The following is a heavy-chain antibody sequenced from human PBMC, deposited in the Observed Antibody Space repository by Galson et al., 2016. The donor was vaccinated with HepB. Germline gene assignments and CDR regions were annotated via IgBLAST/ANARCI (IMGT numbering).Heavy chain of an antibody. J-gene: IGHJ4*02. CDR1: GFSLSTSGVG. D-gene: IGHD3-22*01. CDR2: ISWNDNE. V-gene: IGHV2-5*01. CDR3: AHRYYYDGSGYYGFDY. Sequence: PALVKPTQTLTVTCTFSGFSLSTSGVGVGWIRQPPGKALEWLALISWNDNERYSPSLKSRLTITKDTSKNQVVLTMTNMDPVETATYYCAHRYYYDGSGYYGFDYWGQGTLVTVSS.